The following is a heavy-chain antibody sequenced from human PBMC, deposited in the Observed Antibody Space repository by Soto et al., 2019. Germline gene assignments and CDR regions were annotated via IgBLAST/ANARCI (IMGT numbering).Heavy chain of an antibody. CDR3: ARDEDCSGGSCYSSSQTSDY. V-gene: IGHV3-48*01. Sequence: EVQLVESGGGLVQPGGSLRLSCAASGFTFSSYSMNWVRQAPGKGLEWVSYISSSSSTIYYADSVKGRFTISRDNAKNSLYLQMNSLRAEDTAVYYCARDEDCSGGSCYSSSQTSDYWGQGTLVTVSS. J-gene: IGHJ4*02. CDR1: GFTFSSYS. D-gene: IGHD2-15*01. CDR2: ISSSSSTI.